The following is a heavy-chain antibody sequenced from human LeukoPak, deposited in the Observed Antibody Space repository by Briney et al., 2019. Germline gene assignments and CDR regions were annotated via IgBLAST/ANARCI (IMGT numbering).Heavy chain of an antibody. CDR3: ARGKAPTYYYGSGSSRPFDY. J-gene: IGHJ4*02. CDR1: GGSFRGYY. V-gene: IGHV4-34*01. D-gene: IGHD3-10*01. CDR2: INHSEST. Sequence: SETLSLTCAVYGGSFRGYYWSWIRQPPGKGLELIGEINHSESTNYNPSLKSRVTISVDTSKNQFSRKLSSVTAADTAVYYCARGKAPTYYYGSGSSRPFDYWGQGTLVTVSS.